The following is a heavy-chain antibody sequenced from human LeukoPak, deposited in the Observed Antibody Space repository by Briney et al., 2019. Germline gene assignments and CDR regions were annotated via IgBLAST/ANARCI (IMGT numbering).Heavy chain of an antibody. CDR3: ARGNYYDSSGYRTLSYYSDY. Sequence: SETLSLTCTVSGGSISSYYWSWIRQPPGKGLEWIGYIYYSGSTNYNPSLKSRVTISVDTSKNQFSLKLSSVTAADTAVYYCARGNYYDSSGYRTLSYYSDYWGQGTLVTVSS. J-gene: IGHJ4*02. CDR1: GGSISSYY. V-gene: IGHV4-59*01. CDR2: IYYSGST. D-gene: IGHD3-22*01.